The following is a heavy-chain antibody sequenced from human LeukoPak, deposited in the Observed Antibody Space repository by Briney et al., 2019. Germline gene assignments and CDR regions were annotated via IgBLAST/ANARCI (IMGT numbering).Heavy chain of an antibody. CDR2: IKLDGSEK. D-gene: IGHD3-22*01. CDR1: GFTFSSFW. Sequence: GGSLRLSCAASGFTFSSFWMSWVREGPGKGLEWVARIKLDGSEKYYVDSVRGRFTISRDNAKNSLYLQMNSLRAEDTAVYFCARGGYYDSSGRNFDDWGQGTLVTVSS. J-gene: IGHJ4*02. V-gene: IGHV3-7*05. CDR3: ARGGYYDSSGRNFDD.